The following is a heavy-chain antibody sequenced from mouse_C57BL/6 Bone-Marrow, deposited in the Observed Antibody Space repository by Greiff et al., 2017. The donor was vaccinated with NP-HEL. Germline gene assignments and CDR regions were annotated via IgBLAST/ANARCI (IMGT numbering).Heavy chain of an antibody. Sequence: QVQLQQPGAELVRPGSSVKLSCKASGYTFTSYWMHWVKQRPIQGLEWIGNIDPSDSETHYNQKFKDKATLTVDKSSSTAYMQLSSLTSEDSAVYYCARWNYYGSSPYWYFDVWGTGTKVTVSS. CDR1: GYTFTSYW. V-gene: IGHV1-52*01. CDR2: IDPSDSET. D-gene: IGHD1-1*01. CDR3: ARWNYYGSSPYWYFDV. J-gene: IGHJ1*03.